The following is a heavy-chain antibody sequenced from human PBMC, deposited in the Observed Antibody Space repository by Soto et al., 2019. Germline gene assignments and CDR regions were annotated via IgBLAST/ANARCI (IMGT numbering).Heavy chain of an antibody. CDR1: GFTFSSYS. Sequence: GGSLRLSCAASGFTFSSYSMNWVRQAPGKGLEWVSSISSSSSYIYYADSVKGRFTISRDNAKNSLYLQMSSLRAEDTAVYYCARASDDFWSGYYNYYYYYMDVWGKGTTVTVSS. CDR3: ARASDDFWSGYYNYYYYYMDV. D-gene: IGHD3-3*01. CDR2: ISSSSSYI. J-gene: IGHJ6*03. V-gene: IGHV3-21*01.